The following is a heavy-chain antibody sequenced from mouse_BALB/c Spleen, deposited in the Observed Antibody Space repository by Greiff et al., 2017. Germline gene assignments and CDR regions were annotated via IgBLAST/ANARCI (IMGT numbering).Heavy chain of an antibody. CDR2: ISYSGST. Sequence: VQLQQSGPGLVKPSQSLSLTCTVTGYSITSDYAWNWIRQFPGNKLEWMGYISYSGSTSYNPSLKSRISITRDTSKNQFFLQLNSVTTEDTATYYCAREDGSSLDYWGQGTTLTVSS. CDR3: AREDGSSLDY. D-gene: IGHD1-1*01. CDR1: GYSITSDYA. V-gene: IGHV3-2*02. J-gene: IGHJ2*01.